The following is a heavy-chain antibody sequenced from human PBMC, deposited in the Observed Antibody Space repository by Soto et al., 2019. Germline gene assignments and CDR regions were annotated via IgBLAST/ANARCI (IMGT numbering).Heavy chain of an antibody. CDR3: ARESNGKWLVSVGI. D-gene: IGHD6-19*01. J-gene: IGHJ4*02. V-gene: IGHV4-30-4*01. CDR1: GGSISSGDYY. Sequence: SETLSLTCTVSGGSISSGDYYWIWIRQPPGKGLEWIGYIYYSGSTYYNPSLKSRVTISVDTSKNQFSLKLTSVTAADTAVYYCARESNGKWLVSVGIWGQGTLVTVSS. CDR2: IYYSGST.